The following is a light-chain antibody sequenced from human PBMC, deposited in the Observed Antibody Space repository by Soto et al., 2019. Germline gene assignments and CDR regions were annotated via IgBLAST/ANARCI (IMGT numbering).Light chain of an antibody. V-gene: IGLV2-14*03. CDR3: SSYTSSSSLGV. J-gene: IGLJ2*01. CDR1: RSDVGDYNY. CDR2: DLS. Sequence: QSALTQPASVSGSPGQSITISCTGTRSDVGDYNYVSWYQLHPGKAPKLLIYDLSNRPSGVSNRFSGSKSGNTASLTISGLQAEDEADYYCSSYTSSSSLGVFGGGTKLTVL.